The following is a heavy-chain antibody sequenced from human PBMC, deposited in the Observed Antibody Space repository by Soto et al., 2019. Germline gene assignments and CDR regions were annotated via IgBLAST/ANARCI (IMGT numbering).Heavy chain of an antibody. CDR1: GLSLSTIDAS. Sequence: SGRTLVNPTQSLTLTYPVSGLSLSTIDASVDWIPHPPGKALEWLALIYWDDDKRYSPSLKSRLTITKDTSKNQVVLTMTNMDPVDTATYYCAHRPHSTYYDFWSGFEFDYWGQGTLVTVSS. V-gene: IGHV2-5*02. CDR2: IYWDDDK. CDR3: AHRPHSTYYDFWSGFEFDY. D-gene: IGHD3-3*01. J-gene: IGHJ4*02.